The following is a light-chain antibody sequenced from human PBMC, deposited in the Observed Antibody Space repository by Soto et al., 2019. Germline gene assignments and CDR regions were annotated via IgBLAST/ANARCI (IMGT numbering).Light chain of an antibody. V-gene: IGLV2-14*01. CDR1: SSDVGGYNY. J-gene: IGLJ2*01. Sequence: QSALTQPASVSGSPGQSITVSCIGTSSDVGGYNYVSWYQQHPGKAPKLMIHDVSDRPSGVSNRFSGSKSGNTASLTISGLQAEDEAYYYCSSYASSNTQVFGGGTKSPS. CDR3: SSYASSNTQV. CDR2: DVS.